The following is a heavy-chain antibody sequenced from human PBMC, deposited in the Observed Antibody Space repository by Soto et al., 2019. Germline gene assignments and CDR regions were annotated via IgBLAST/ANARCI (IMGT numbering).Heavy chain of an antibody. D-gene: IGHD3-10*01. Sequence: EVQLLESGGGLVQPGGSLRLSCAASGFTFRSYAMSWVPQAPGKGLEWVSAIGVSGDTTYYADSVKGRFTISRDNSKNTLYLQMGSLRAEETAVYYCAKVRRFGELRSLYWGQGTLVTVSS. V-gene: IGHV3-23*01. CDR1: GFTFRSYA. CDR2: IGVSGDTT. J-gene: IGHJ4*02. CDR3: AKVRRFGELRSLY.